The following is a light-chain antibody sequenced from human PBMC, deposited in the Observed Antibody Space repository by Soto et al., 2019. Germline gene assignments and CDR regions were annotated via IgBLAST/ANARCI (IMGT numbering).Light chain of an antibody. J-gene: IGLJ3*02. V-gene: IGLV1-40*01. Sequence: QSVLTQPPSVSGAPGQRVTISCTGSSSNIGAGYDVHWYQQVPGSAPKLLIYGNNNRPSGVPDRFSASRSGTSASLAITGLQAEDEADYYCQSYETSLSGTLLFGGGTRLTVL. CDR2: GNN. CDR1: SSNIGAGYD. CDR3: QSYETSLSGTLL.